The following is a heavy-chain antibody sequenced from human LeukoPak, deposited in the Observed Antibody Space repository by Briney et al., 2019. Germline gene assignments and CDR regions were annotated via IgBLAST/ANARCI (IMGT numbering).Heavy chain of an antibody. CDR2: MSGNGGRT. V-gene: IGHV3-23*01. J-gene: IGHJ4*02. CDR1: GFTFSTYA. Sequence: GGSLRLSCAASGFTFSTYAMSWVRQAPGKGLEWVSLMSGNGGRTNYADSVKGRFTVSRDNAKSSMFLQMESLRVEDTAKYYCARVDGPTVFVYYLDFWGQGTLATVSS. CDR3: ARVDGPTVFVYYLDF. D-gene: IGHD3-10*02.